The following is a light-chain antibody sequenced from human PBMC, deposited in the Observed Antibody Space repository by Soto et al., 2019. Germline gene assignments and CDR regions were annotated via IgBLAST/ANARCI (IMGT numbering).Light chain of an antibody. CDR1: SSNIGTNT. J-gene: IGLJ2*01. CDR3: AAWDDSLNGV. Sequence: QSVLTQPPSASGTPGQRVTISCSGSSSNIGTNTVNWYQQLPGTAPKLLIYSNNLRPSGVPDRFSGSKSGTSASLAISGLLSEDEADYYCAAWDDSLNGVFGGGTQLTVL. V-gene: IGLV1-44*01. CDR2: SNN.